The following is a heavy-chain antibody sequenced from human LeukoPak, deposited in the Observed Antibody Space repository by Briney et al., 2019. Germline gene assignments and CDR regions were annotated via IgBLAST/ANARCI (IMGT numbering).Heavy chain of an antibody. CDR2: IIPIFGTA. V-gene: IGHV1-69*01. D-gene: IGHD3-3*01. CDR1: GGTFSSYA. CDR3: ARVEGELRFLEGCWFDP. Sequence: SVKVSCKASGGTFSSYAISWVRQAPGQGLEWMGGIIPIFGTANYAQKFQGRVTITADESTSTAYMERSSLRSEDTAVYYCARVEGELRFLEGCWFDPWGQGTLVTVSS. J-gene: IGHJ5*02.